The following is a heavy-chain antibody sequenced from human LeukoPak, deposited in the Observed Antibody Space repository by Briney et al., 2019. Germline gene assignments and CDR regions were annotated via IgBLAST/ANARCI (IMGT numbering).Heavy chain of an antibody. CDR3: ARGPILLWIHNGMDV. CDR2: IRSKAYGGTT. D-gene: IGHD5-18*01. V-gene: IGHV3-49*04. Sequence: GGSLRLSYTGSGFTFGDHAMSWVRQAPGKGLEWVGFIRSKAYGGTTEYAASVQGRFTISRDDSKSIAYLQMNSLKTEDTAFYFCARGPILLWIHNGMDVWGQGTTVTVSS. CDR1: GFTFGDHA. J-gene: IGHJ6*02.